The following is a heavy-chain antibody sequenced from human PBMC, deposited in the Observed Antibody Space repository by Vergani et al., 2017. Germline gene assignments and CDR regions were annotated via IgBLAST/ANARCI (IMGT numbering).Heavy chain of an antibody. J-gene: IGHJ3*02. CDR2: INPNSGGT. V-gene: IGHV1-2*02. Sequence: QVQLVQSGAEVKKPGASVKVSCKASGYTFTSYYMHWVRQAPGQGLEWMGIINPNSGGTNYAQKFQGRVTMTRDTSISTAYMELSRLRSDDTAVYYCARDRTPYYYDRNDAFDIWGQGTMVTVSS. CDR1: GYTFTSYY. D-gene: IGHD3-22*01. CDR3: ARDRTPYYYDRNDAFDI.